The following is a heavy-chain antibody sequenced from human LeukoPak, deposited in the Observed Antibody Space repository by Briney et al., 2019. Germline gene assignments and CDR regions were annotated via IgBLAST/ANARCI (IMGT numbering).Heavy chain of an antibody. Sequence: PGGPLRLSCAASGFTFRSYEINWVRQAPGKGLEWISYIGSSGGTIYYADSVKGRFTISRDNAKKSLYLQMNSLRAEDTALYYCARSPYSSSSLDYWGQGTLVTVSS. CDR2: IGSSGGTI. CDR1: GFTFRSYE. D-gene: IGHD6-6*01. V-gene: IGHV3-48*03. CDR3: ARSPYSSSSLDY. J-gene: IGHJ4*02.